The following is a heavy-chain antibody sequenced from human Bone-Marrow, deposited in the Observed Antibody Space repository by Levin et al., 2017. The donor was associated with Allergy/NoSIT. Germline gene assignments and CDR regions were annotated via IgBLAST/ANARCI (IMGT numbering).Heavy chain of an antibody. CDR1: GGTFSSYA. D-gene: IGHD6-13*01. Sequence: GASVKVSCKASGGTFSSYAISWVRQAPGQGLEWMGGIIPIFGTANYAQKFQGRVTITADKSTSTAYMELSSLRSEDTAVYYCARAPDGRKSPHSSSWYLMSDCCNWYFDLWGRGTLVTVSS. J-gene: IGHJ2*01. CDR2: IIPIFGTA. CDR3: ARAPDGRKSPHSSSWYLMSDCCNWYFDL. V-gene: IGHV1-69*06.